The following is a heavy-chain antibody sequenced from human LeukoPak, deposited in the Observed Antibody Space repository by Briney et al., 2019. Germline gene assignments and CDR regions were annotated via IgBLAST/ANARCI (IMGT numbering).Heavy chain of an antibody. CDR3: ARRGIADFDI. V-gene: IGHV3-20*04. CDR1: GFTFDDYG. Sequence: PGGSLRLSCAASGFTFDDYGMSWVRQAPGKGLEWVSGINWNGSGAGYADSVKGRFTISRDNAKNSLYLQMNSLRAEDTVVYYCARRGIADFDIWGQGTMVTVSS. D-gene: IGHD6-13*01. CDR2: INWNGSGA. J-gene: IGHJ3*02.